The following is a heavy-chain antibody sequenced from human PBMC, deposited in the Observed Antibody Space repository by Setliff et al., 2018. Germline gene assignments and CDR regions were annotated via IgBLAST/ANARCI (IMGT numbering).Heavy chain of an antibody. Sequence: GESLKISCKASGYTFSDYWIGWVRQMPGKGLEWTGIIYPGDSDTRYSPSFQGQVTISADKTISTAYLQWSSLKASDTAMYYCAREGWGGPRAFDIWGQGTMVTVSS. V-gene: IGHV5-51*01. CDR1: GYTFSDYW. CDR3: AREGWGGPRAFDI. CDR2: IYPGDSDT. D-gene: IGHD1-26*01. J-gene: IGHJ3*02.